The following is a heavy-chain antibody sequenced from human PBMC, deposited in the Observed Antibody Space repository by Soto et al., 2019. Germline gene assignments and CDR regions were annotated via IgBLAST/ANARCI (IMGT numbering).Heavy chain of an antibody. CDR1: GGSISSGGYY. D-gene: IGHD3-3*01. Sequence: QVQLQESGPGLVKPSQTLSLTCTVSGGSISSGGYYWSWIRQHPGKGLEWIGYIYYSGSTYYNPSLTSRVTISVDTSKNQCSLKLSSVTAADTAVYYCARNYDFWSGYSTPADDAFDIWGQGTMVTVSS. V-gene: IGHV4-31*03. J-gene: IGHJ3*02. CDR2: IYYSGST. CDR3: ARNYDFWSGYSTPADDAFDI.